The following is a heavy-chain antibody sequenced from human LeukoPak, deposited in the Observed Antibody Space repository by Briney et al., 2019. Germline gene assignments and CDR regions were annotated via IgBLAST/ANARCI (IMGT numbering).Heavy chain of an antibody. CDR2: IYHSGNT. CDR1: GYSITSDYY. CDR3: VRVPYYYYSYMDV. J-gene: IGHJ6*03. V-gene: IGHV4-38-2*02. Sequence: SETLSLTCTVSGYSITSDYYWGWIRRPPGKGLEWLGTIYHSGNTYYNPSLKSRVTISVDTSKNQYSLRLNSVTAADTAVYYCVRVPYYYYSYMDVWGKGTTVTVSS.